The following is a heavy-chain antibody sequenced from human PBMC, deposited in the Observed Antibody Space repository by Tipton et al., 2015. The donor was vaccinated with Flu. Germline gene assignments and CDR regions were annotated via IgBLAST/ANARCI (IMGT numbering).Heavy chain of an antibody. CDR1: GGSFSGYY. V-gene: IGHV4-34*01. CDR3: AKSGSYLEYLQH. J-gene: IGHJ1*01. CDR2: INHSGST. Sequence: TLSLTCAVYGGSFSGYYWSWIRQPPGKGLEWIGEINHSGSTYYSPSLKSRVTISVDASKNQFSLELISVTAADTAVYYCAKSGSYLEYLQHWGQGTLVTVSS. D-gene: IGHD1-26*01.